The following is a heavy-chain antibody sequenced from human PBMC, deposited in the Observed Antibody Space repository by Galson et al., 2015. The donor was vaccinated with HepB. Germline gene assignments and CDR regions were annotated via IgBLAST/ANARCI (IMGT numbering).Heavy chain of an antibody. D-gene: IGHD4-23*01. CDR1: GFTFSSYA. CDR2: ISYDGSNK. Sequence: SLRLSCAASGFTFSSYAMHWVRQAPGKGLEWVAVISYDGSNKYYADSVKGRFTISRDNSKNTLYLQMNSLRAEDTAVYYCASDRWLEGDWGQGTLVTVSS. V-gene: IGHV3-30-3*01. J-gene: IGHJ4*02. CDR3: ASDRWLEGD.